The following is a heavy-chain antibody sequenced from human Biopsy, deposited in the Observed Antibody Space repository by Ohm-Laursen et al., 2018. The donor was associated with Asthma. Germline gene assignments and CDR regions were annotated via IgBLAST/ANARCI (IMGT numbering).Heavy chain of an antibody. D-gene: IGHD5-18*01. CDR1: GASITSSAYY. J-gene: IGHJ4*02. CDR3: ARHDHRWDTYVDF. V-gene: IGHV4-39*01. Sequence: SQTLSLTCTVSGASITSSAYYWGWIRQPPGKGLEWIGSMYYGETTYYSPPLKSQVTISLDTSKNQFSQILSSVTAADTAVYYCARHDHRWDTYVDFWGQGTLVTVSS. CDR2: MYYGETT.